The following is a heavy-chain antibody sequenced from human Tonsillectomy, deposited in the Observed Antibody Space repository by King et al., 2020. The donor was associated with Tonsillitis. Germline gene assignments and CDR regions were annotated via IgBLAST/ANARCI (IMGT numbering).Heavy chain of an antibody. J-gene: IGHJ5*02. Sequence: QLQESGPGLVKPSETLSFTCTVSGASISSSNYYWGWIRQPPGKGLEWIGSMYSSGSTFYNPSLKSRVIISVDTSKNQCSLKLSSVTAADTAVYYCARQYSGTYYGFKWFDPWGQGTLVTVSS. V-gene: IGHV4-39*07. CDR2: MYSSGST. CDR1: GASISSSNYY. D-gene: IGHD1-26*01. CDR3: ARQYSGTYYGFKWFDP.